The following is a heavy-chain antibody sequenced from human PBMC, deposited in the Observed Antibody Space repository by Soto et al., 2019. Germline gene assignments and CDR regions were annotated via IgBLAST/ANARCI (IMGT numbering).Heavy chain of an antibody. D-gene: IGHD3-22*01. V-gene: IGHV2-5*02. J-gene: IGHJ4*02. Sequence: QITLKESGPMLVKPTQTLTLTCTFSGFSLRTSGLGVVWIRQPPGKALEWLALIYWDGDKRYSPSLKSRLTITKDTSKNQVVLTMTNMDPVDTATYYCGRQRLYDSDTYFDYWGQGTLVTVSS. CDR1: GFSLRTSGLG. CDR2: IYWDGDK. CDR3: GRQRLYDSDTYFDY.